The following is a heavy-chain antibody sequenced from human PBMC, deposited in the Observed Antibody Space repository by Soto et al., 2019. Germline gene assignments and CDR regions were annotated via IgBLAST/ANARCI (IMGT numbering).Heavy chain of an antibody. V-gene: IGHV4-30-2*01. CDR3: ARGGVDYYDSSGYYFSPYYFDY. Sequence: SETQSLTCAVSGGSISSGGYSWSWIRQPPGKGLEWIGYIYHSGSTYYNPSLKSRVTISVDRSKNQFSLKLSSVTAADTAVYYCARGGVDYYDSSGYYFSPYYFDYWGQGTLVTVS. CDR1: GGSISSGGYS. CDR2: IYHSGST. J-gene: IGHJ4*02. D-gene: IGHD3-22*01.